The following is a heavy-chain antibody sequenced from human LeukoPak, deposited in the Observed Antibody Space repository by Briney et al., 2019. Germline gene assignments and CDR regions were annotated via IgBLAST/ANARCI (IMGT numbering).Heavy chain of an antibody. Sequence: SETLSLTCTVSGGSISSYYWSWIRQPPGKGLEWIGFINYSGSTNYNPSLKSRVTISVDTCKVQVSVKPTSVPAADTAVYYCARDSVGYSSSWYANWFDPWGQGTLVTVSS. CDR3: ARDSVGYSSSWYANWFDP. J-gene: IGHJ5*02. CDR2: INYSGST. V-gene: IGHV4-59*01. D-gene: IGHD6-13*01. CDR1: GGSISSYY.